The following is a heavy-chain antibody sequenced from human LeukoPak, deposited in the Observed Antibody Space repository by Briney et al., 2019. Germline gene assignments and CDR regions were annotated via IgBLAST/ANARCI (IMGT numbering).Heavy chain of an antibody. CDR1: GYTFTSYA. D-gene: IGHD3-22*01. J-gene: IGHJ4*02. CDR2: INAGNGNT. V-gene: IGHV1-3*01. CDR3: ARENSVDYYDSSATDY. Sequence: ASVKVSCKASGYTFTSYAIHWVRQAPGQRLEWMGWINAGNGNTKYSQKFQGRVTITRDTSASTAYMELSSLRSEDTAVYYCARENSVDYYDSSATDYWGQGTLVTVSS.